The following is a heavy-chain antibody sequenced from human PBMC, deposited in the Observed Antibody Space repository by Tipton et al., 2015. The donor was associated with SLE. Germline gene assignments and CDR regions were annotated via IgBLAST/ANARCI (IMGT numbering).Heavy chain of an antibody. D-gene: IGHD6-6*01. CDR3: AREGRGSSGFDY. CDR1: GGSISSYY. Sequence: TLSLTCAVYGGSISSYYWSWIRQPPGKGLEWIGYIYYSGSTNYNPSLKSRVTISVDTSKNQFSLKLSSVTAADTAVYYCAREGRGSSGFDYWGQGTLVTVSS. CDR2: IYYSGST. J-gene: IGHJ4*02. V-gene: IGHV4-59*01.